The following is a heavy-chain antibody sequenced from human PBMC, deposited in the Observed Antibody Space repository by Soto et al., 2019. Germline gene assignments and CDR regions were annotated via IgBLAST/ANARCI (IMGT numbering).Heavy chain of an antibody. CDR3: ARMNYDFWSGEKYYFDY. J-gene: IGHJ4*02. CDR2: IIPIFGTA. D-gene: IGHD3-3*01. V-gene: IGHV1-69*13. CDR1: GGTFSSYA. Sequence: EASVKVSCKASGGTFSSYAISWVRQAPGQGLEWMGGIIPIFGTANYAQKFQGRVTITADESTSTAYMELSSLRSEDTAVYYCARMNYDFWSGEKYYFDYWGQGTLVTVSS.